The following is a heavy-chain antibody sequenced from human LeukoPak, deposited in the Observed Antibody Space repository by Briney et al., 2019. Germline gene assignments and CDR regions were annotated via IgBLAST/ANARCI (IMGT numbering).Heavy chain of an antibody. CDR1: GGSISSYY. J-gene: IGHJ5*02. CDR2: IYYSGST. V-gene: IGHV4-59*08. D-gene: IGHD6-19*01. CDR3: ARFIAVAGSGGWFDP. Sequence: PSETLSLTCTVSGGSISSYYWSWIRQPPGKGLEWIGYIYYSGSTNYNPSLKTRVTISVDTSRNQFSLKLSSVTAADAAVYYSARFIAVAGSGGWFDPWSQGTLVTVSS.